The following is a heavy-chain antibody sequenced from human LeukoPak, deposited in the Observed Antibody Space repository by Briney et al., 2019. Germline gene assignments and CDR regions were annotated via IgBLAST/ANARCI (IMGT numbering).Heavy chain of an antibody. V-gene: IGHV1-24*01. CDR1: GYTLTELS. CDR3: ATGYSSSWYVIPEFDY. D-gene: IGHD6-13*01. Sequence: ASVKVSCKVSGYTLTELSMHWVRQAPGKGLEWMGGFDPEDGETIYAQKFQGRVTMTEDTSTDTAYMELSSLRSEDTAVYYCATGYSSSWYVIPEFDYWGQGTLVTVSS. J-gene: IGHJ4*02. CDR2: FDPEDGET.